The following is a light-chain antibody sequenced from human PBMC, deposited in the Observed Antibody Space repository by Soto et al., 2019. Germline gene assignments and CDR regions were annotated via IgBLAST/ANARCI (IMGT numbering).Light chain of an antibody. CDR1: SSNIRSNT. Sequence: QSVLTHPPSASGTLGQRVTISCSGNSSNIRSNTVTWYQQLPGPAPKLLIYSNNQRPSGVPDRFSGSKSGTSASLAISGLQSEDEADYYCAAWDDILNCVLFGGGTKLTVL. CDR3: AAWDDILNCVL. J-gene: IGLJ2*01. CDR2: SNN. V-gene: IGLV1-44*01.